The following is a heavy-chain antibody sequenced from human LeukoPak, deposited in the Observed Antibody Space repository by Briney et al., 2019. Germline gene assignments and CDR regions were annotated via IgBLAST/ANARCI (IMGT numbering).Heavy chain of an antibody. CDR2: ISSSSSYI. CDR1: GGSIRSNY. CDR3: AGELRQYRYGAPFDY. V-gene: IGHV3-21*01. J-gene: IGHJ4*02. D-gene: IGHD5-18*01. Sequence: ETLSLTCTVSGGSIRSNYWSWIRQPPGKGLEWVSSISSSSSYIHYADSVKGRFTISRDNAKNSLYLQMNSLRAEDTAVYYCAGELRQYRYGAPFDYWGQGTLVTVSS.